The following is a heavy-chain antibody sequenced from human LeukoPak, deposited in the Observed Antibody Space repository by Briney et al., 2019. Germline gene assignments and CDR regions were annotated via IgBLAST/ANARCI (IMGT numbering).Heavy chain of an antibody. V-gene: IGHV3-23*01. CDR3: ATGAYCDH. CDR2: ISDTGDST. CDR1: GFTFSKYG. J-gene: IGHJ4*02. Sequence: GGTLRLSCAASGFTFSKYGMTWVRQAPGKGLEWVSTISDTGDSTYYADSVKGRFTISRDNSENTLYLQMNGLRAEDTAIYFCATGAYCDHWGQGTLVTVSS.